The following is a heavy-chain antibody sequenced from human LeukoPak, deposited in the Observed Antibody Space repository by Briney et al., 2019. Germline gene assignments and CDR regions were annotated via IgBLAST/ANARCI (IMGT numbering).Heavy chain of an antibody. CDR1: GGTLNSYT. CDR2: MITAFGIP. Sequence: ASGKVSCKASGGTLNSYTINWVRQAPGEGLEWMGTMITAFGIPNYAQRFKDRVTITADKSTSTAYMELSSLRSEDTAVYYCAREFWGTMVRGAAMDVWGQGTTVTVSS. V-gene: IGHV1-69*02. D-gene: IGHD3-10*01. J-gene: IGHJ6*02. CDR3: AREFWGTMVRGAAMDV.